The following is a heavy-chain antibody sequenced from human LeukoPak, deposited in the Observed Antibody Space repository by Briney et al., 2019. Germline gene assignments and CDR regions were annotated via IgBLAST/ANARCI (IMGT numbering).Heavy chain of an antibody. CDR1: GGSISSSSYY. D-gene: IGHD3-10*01. CDR2: IYYSGST. CDR3: ARGFPFGEFKPYYFDY. Sequence: PSETLSLTCTVSGGSISSSSYYWGWIRQPPGKGLEWIGSIYYSGSTYYNPSLKSRVTISVDTSKNQFSLKLSSVTAADTAVYYCARGFPFGEFKPYYFDYWGQGTLVTVSS. J-gene: IGHJ4*02. V-gene: IGHV4-39*07.